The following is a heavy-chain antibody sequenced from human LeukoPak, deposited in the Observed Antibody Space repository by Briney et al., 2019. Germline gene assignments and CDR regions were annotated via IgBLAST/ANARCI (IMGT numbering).Heavy chain of an antibody. CDR1: GFTFSSYA. J-gene: IGHJ4*02. V-gene: IGHV3-23*01. CDR3: SKDSQVISTYYFDY. D-gene: IGHD2-21*01. CDR2: ISGSGGTT. Sequence: GGSLRPSSAASGFTFSSYAMSWVRQAPGEGLEWVSAISGSGGTTYYPNSVKGRFTISRDNSKNTLYLQMNSLRAEDTAVYYCSKDSQVISTYYFDYWGQGTLGTVSS.